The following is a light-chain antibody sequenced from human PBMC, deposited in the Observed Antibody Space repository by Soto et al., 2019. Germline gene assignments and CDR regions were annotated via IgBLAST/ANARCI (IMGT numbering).Light chain of an antibody. CDR1: QRISSN. CDR2: AAS. V-gene: IGKV3-15*01. CDR3: QHYNNWPPYT. Sequence: EIVMTQSPATLSVSPWERATLSCRASQRISSNLAWYQHKTGQAPRLLIYAASTRATGIPARFSGSGSETEFTLTISILQSEDYAVYYCQHYNNWPPYTFGQGTRLEIK. J-gene: IGKJ2*01.